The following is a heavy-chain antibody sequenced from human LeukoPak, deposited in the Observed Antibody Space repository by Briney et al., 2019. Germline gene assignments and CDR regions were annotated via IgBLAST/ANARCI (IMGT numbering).Heavy chain of an antibody. D-gene: IGHD6-13*01. J-gene: IGHJ4*02. V-gene: IGHV3-9*01. CDR3: AKNRSTGYSSSWYYFDY. Sequence: GWSLRLSCVGSGFRFEDYAIQWVRQAPGKGLEWGSAISWDSDGIGYADSVKGRFTISRDNAKNSLYLQMNSLRAEDTALYYCAKNRSTGYSSSWYYFDYWGQGTLVTVSS. CDR2: ISWDSDGI. CDR1: GFRFEDYA.